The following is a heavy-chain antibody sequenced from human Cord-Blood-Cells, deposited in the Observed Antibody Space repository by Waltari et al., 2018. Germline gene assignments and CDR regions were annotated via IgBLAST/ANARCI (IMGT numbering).Heavy chain of an antibody. D-gene: IGHD3-10*01. J-gene: IGHJ4*02. V-gene: IGHV3-74*01. CDR3: ARDYYGSGSPPFDY. Sequence: EVQLVESGGGLVQPGGSPRLSCAASGFTFSSHWMHWVRQAPGKGLVWVSRINSDGSSTSYADSVKGRFTISRDNAKNTLYLQMNSLRAEDTAVYYCARDYYGSGSPPFDYWGQGTLVTVSS. CDR2: INSDGSST. CDR1: GFTFSSHW.